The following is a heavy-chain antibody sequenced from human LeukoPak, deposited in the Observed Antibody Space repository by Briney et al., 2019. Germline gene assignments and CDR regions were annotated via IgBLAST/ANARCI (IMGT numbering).Heavy chain of an antibody. J-gene: IGHJ4*02. CDR2: IFYSGNT. V-gene: IGHV4-39*01. CDR1: GVSISRSSYY. D-gene: IGHD2-15*01. CDR3: ARNGRYCRGGSCGPDY. Sequence: KPSETLSLTCTVSGVSISRSSYYWGWIRQPPGKGLEWIGNIFYSGNTYYNPSLQSRVTIFVDTSKNQFSLKLSSVIAADTAVYYCARNGRYCRGGSCGPDYWGQGILVTVSS.